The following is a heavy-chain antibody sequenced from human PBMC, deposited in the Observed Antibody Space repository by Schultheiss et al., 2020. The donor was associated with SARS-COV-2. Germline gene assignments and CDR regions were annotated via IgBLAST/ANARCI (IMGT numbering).Heavy chain of an antibody. CDR3: ARGGLGGYFDL. CDR1: GAPFSDFY. V-gene: IGHV4-34*01. D-gene: IGHD3-16*01. CDR2: INHVGNT. J-gene: IGHJ2*01. Sequence: SQTLSLTCAVYGAPFSDFYWTWIRQPPGKGLEWIGQINHVGNTNHNPSLESRVTISVDTSKNQFSLKLSSVTAADTAVYYCARGGLGGYFDLWGRGTLVTVSS.